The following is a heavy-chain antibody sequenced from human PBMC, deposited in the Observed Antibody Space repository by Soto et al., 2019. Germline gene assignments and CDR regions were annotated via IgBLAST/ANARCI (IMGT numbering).Heavy chain of an antibody. D-gene: IGHD6-6*01. CDR1: GYTFTSYG. CDR2: ISAYNGNT. Sequence: ASVKVSCKASGYTFTSYGISWVRQAPGQGLEWMGWISAYNGNTNYAQKLQGRVTMTTDISTSTAYMELRSLRSDDTAVYYCARGSSSSQFYYYYGMDVWGQGPTVTVSS. V-gene: IGHV1-18*01. CDR3: ARGSSSSQFYYYYGMDV. J-gene: IGHJ6*02.